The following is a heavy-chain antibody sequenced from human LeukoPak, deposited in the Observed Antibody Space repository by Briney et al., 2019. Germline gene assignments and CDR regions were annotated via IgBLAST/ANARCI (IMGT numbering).Heavy chain of an antibody. CDR2: INPNSGGT. D-gene: IGHD3-22*01. V-gene: IGHV1-2*02. CDR3: ARTEDYDSSGYSEY. J-gene: IGHJ4*02. CDR1: GYTFTGYY. Sequence: ASVKVSCEASGYTFTGYYMHWVRQAPGQGLEWMGWINPNSGGTNYAQKFQGRVTMTRDTSISTAYMELSRLRSDDTAVYYCARTEDYDSSGYSEYWGQGTLVTVSS.